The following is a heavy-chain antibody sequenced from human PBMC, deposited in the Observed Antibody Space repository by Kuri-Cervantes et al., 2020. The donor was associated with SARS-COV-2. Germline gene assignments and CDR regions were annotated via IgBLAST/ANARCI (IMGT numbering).Heavy chain of an antibody. CDR1: GYTFTNYD. CDR2: ISAYNGYT. Sequence: ASVKVSCKSSGYTFTNYDISWVRQAPGQGLEWMGWISAYNGYTNYAQKFQGRVTMTTDTSTNTAYMELRSLRSDDTAVYYCAREDLGYCSSTSCYSKGSYYGMDVWGQGTTVTVSS. V-gene: IGHV1-18*01. D-gene: IGHD2-2*02. J-gene: IGHJ6*02. CDR3: AREDLGYCSSTSCYSKGSYYGMDV.